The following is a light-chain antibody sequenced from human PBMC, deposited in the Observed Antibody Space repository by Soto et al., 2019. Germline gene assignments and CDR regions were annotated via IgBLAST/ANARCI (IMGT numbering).Light chain of an antibody. Sequence: SVLTQPASVSGSPGQSITISCTGTSSDVGAYNYVSWYQQHPGKAPKPMIYDVNNRPSGVSNRFSGSKSGNTASLTISGLQAGDEADYYCSSYTSSTTDVFGAGTKLTVL. CDR3: SSYTSSTTDV. CDR2: DVN. J-gene: IGLJ1*01. CDR1: SSDVGAYNY. V-gene: IGLV2-14*03.